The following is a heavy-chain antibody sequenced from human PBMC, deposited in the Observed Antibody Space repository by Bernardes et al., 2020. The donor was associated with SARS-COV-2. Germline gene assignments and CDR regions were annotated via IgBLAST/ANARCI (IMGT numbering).Heavy chain of an antibody. J-gene: IGHJ6*02. CDR2: IDLGGDNT. V-gene: IGHV3-23*01. CDR3: AKAVTVEYLSYSYYHGMNV. D-gene: IGHD2-8*02. CDR1: GFTLRNTA. Sequence: GGSLRLSCAISGFTLRNTAMSWVRQAPGKGLEWVSGIDLGGDNTYFADSVKGRFTISRDTSKNTLFLQMNCLVKDTAIYYCAKAVTVEYLSYSYYHGMNVWGQGTTVTVSS.